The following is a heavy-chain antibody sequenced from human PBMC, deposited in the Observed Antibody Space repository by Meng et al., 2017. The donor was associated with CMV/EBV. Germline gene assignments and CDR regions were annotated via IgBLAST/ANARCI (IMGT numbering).Heavy chain of an antibody. V-gene: IGHV3-30-3*01. D-gene: IGHD1-26*01. J-gene: IGHJ6*02. Sequence: GESLKISCAASGFTFSSYAMHWVRQAPGKGLEWVAVISYDGSNKYYADSVKGRFTISRDNSKNTLYLQMNSLRAEDTAVYYCARSGPVALVGATKMGIYYYGMDVWGQGTTVTVSS. CDR1: GFTFSSYA. CDR2: ISYDGSNK. CDR3: ARSGPVALVGATKMGIYYYGMDV.